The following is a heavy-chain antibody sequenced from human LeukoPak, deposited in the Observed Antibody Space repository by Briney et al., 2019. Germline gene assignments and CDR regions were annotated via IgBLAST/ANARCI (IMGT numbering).Heavy chain of an antibody. D-gene: IGHD6-13*01. CDR1: GFTFSMSS. V-gene: IGHV3-30*04. Sequence: GGSLRLSCATSGFTFSMSSMHWVRLAPGKGLEWLAGISFDGANKFSGDSVKGRFSISRDNSKNTLYLQMNSLGLDNTAVYFCARGRAGIAAAGFDYWGQGTLVTVSS. CDR3: ARGRAGIAAAGFDY. CDR2: ISFDGANK. J-gene: IGHJ4*02.